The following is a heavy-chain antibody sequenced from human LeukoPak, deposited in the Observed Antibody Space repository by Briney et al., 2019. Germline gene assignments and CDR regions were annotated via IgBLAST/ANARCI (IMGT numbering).Heavy chain of an antibody. CDR3: ARDPYGDYAD. CDR1: GYTFTSYY. J-gene: IGHJ4*02. D-gene: IGHD4-17*01. V-gene: IGHV1-8*02. Sequence: ASVKVSCKASGYTFTSYYMHWVRQAPGQGLEWMGWMNPNSGNTGYAQKFQGRVTMTRNTSISTAYMELSSLRSEDTAVYYCARDPYGDYADWGQGTLVTVSS. CDR2: MNPNSGNT.